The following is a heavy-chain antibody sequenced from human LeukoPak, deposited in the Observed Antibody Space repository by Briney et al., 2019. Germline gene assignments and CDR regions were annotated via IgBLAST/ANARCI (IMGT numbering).Heavy chain of an antibody. J-gene: IGHJ5*02. D-gene: IGHD3-16*01. CDR2: INHSGNT. V-gene: IGHV4-34*01. Sequence: SETLSLSCSVYGGSFSGHYWSWIRQPPGKGLKWIGAINHSGNTNYNPSLKSRVAISIDTSKKQFSLKLRSVTAADTAVYYCTRGPLWVKERLFDPWGQGTLVTVSS. CDR1: GGSFSGHY. CDR3: TRGPLWVKERLFDP.